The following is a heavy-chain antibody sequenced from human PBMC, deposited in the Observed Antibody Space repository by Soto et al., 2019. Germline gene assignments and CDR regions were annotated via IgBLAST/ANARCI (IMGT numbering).Heavy chain of an antibody. Sequence: EVQLLESGGGLVQPGGSLRLSCAASGFTFSSYAMSWVRQAPGKGLEWVSAISGSGGSTYYADSVKGRFTISRDNSKNTLYLQMNSLRADDTAVYYCAKDRYDFWSGYYLFDYWGQGTLVTVSS. J-gene: IGHJ4*02. CDR3: AKDRYDFWSGYYLFDY. CDR2: ISGSGGST. D-gene: IGHD3-3*01. V-gene: IGHV3-23*01. CDR1: GFTFSSYA.